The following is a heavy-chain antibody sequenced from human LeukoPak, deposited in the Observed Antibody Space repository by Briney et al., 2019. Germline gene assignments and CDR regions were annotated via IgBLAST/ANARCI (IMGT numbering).Heavy chain of an antibody. CDR2: IYYGGST. D-gene: IGHD2-15*01. V-gene: IGHV4-59*01. CDR3: ASGRARSGSYPWFDS. Sequence: SETLSLTCSVSGDSIGSYYWTWIRQSPGKGLEWIGYIYYGGSTNYSPSLKSRVSISVDTSNNQFSLQLRSVSAADTAIYYCASGRARSGSYPWFDSWGQGTLVTVSS. J-gene: IGHJ5*01. CDR1: GDSIGSYY.